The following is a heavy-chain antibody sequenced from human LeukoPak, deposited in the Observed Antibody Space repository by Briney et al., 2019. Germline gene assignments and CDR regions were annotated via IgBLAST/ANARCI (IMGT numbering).Heavy chain of an antibody. V-gene: IGHV3-30*04. J-gene: IGHJ4*02. CDR1: GFTFSSYA. CDR3: ARGVPVYSGSYYRGAFDY. CDR2: ISYDGSNK. Sequence: PGRSLRLSCAASGFTFSSYAMHWVRQAPGKGLEWVAVISYDGSNKYYADSVKGRFTISRDNSKNTLYLQMNSLRAEDTAVYYCARGVPVYSGSYYRGAFDYWGQGTRVTVSS. D-gene: IGHD1-26*01.